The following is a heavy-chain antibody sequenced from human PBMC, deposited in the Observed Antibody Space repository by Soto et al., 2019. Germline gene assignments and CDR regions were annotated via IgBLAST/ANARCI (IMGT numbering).Heavy chain of an antibody. CDR3: ARTPSSSMTNLDWYFDL. CDR2: IYSGDST. CDR1: WLTGSRNY. V-gene: IGHV3-53*01. D-gene: IGHD6-6*01. J-gene: IGHJ2*01. Sequence: PGGSQRLFCAASWLTGSRNYMIWVRQAPGKGLGWVSVIYSGDSTYYADSVKGRFTISRDNSKNTLYLQMNSLRAEDTAVYYCARTPSSSMTNLDWYFDLWVRGPLVTVSS.